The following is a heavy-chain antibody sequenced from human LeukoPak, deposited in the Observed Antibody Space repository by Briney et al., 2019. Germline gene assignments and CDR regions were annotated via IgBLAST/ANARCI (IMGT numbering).Heavy chain of an antibody. J-gene: IGHJ3*01. D-gene: IGHD6-13*01. CDR2: IYYSGST. CDR3: ARDSRLGRYSSS. Sequence: SETLSLTCTVSGGSVSSYYWSWIRQPPGKGLEWIGYIYYSGSTNYNPSLKSRVTISVDTSKNQFSLKLSSVTAADTAVYYCARDSRLGRYSSSWGQGTMVTVSS. CDR1: GGSVSSYY. V-gene: IGHV4-59*02.